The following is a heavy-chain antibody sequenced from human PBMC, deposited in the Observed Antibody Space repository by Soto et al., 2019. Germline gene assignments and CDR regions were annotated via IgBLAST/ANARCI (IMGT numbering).Heavy chain of an antibody. D-gene: IGHD2-21*01. V-gene: IGHV3-30-3*01. J-gene: IGHJ5*02. CDR3: ARGHSLPVSALTESVNRFDP. Sequence: QVQLVESGGGVVKPGRSLRLSCAASGFTFSDYTIHWVRQAPGKGLEWVAVISSDGNNKKYADSVEGRFTISRDNSKNILSQQMNRRGEEDTALYCCARGHSLPVSALTESVNRFDPWSQGTLVTVSS. CDR2: ISSDGNNK. CDR1: GFTFSDYT.